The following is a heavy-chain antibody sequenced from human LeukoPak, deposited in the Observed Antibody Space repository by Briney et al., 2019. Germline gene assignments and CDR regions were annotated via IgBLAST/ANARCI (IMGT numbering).Heavy chain of an antibody. V-gene: IGHV3-30*04. Sequence: PGGSLRLSCAASGFTFSSYAIHWVRQAPGKGLEWVAVISYDGRNKNYADSVKGRFTISRDNAKNSLYLQMNSLRAEDTAVYYCAELGITMIGGVWGKGTTVTISS. CDR2: ISYDGRNK. J-gene: IGHJ6*04. D-gene: IGHD3-10*02. CDR3: AELGITMIGGV. CDR1: GFTFSSYA.